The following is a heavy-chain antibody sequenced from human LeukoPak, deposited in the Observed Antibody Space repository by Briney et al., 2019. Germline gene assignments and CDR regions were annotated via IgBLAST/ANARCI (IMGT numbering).Heavy chain of an antibody. V-gene: IGHV1-69*13. CDR1: GGTFSSYA. Sequence: SVKASCKASGGTFSSYAISWVRQAPGQGLEWMGGIIPIFGTANYAQKFQGRVTITADESTSTAYMELSSLRSEDTAVYYCARPSGNLGEADPGGDYWGQGTLVTVSS. CDR2: IIPIFGTA. CDR3: ARPSGNLGEADPGGDY. J-gene: IGHJ4*02. D-gene: IGHD3-10*01.